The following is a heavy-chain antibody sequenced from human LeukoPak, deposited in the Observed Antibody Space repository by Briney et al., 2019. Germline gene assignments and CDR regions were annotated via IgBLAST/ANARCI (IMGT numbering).Heavy chain of an antibody. CDR1: GYAIEHGYY. CDR2: VYHSGST. D-gene: IGHD3-16*02. Sequence: SETLSLTCDVAGYAIEHGYYWGWIRQPPGKGLEWIGSVYHSGSTYYNPSLKTRLTISVDTSNNHFSLKLSSLTAADTAVYYCARESDYDYVWGKFRYNHVYDVWGRGSIVTVSS. J-gene: IGHJ3*01. V-gene: IGHV4-38-2*01. CDR3: ARESDYDYVWGKFRYNHVYDV.